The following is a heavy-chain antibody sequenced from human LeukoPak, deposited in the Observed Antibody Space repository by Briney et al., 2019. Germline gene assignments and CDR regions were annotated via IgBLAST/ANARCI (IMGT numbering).Heavy chain of an antibody. J-gene: IGHJ4*02. V-gene: IGHV3-30*02. CDR2: IRYDGSNK. D-gene: IGHD3-10*01. Sequence: GGSLRLSCAASGFTFSSYGMHWVRQAPGKGLEWVAFIRYDGSNKYYADSVKGRFTISRDNSKNTLYLQMNSPRTEDTAVYYCAKGGGSGTEFGYWGQGTLVTVSS. CDR3: AKGGGSGTEFGY. CDR1: GFTFSSYG.